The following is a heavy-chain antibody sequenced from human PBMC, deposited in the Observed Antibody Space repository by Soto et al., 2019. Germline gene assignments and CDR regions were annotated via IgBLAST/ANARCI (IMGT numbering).Heavy chain of an antibody. Sequence: GASVKVYCKASGYSFTDYHIHCVRQAPGQGLEWLGRINPKSGGTSTAQKLQGWVTMTRDRSISTVYMELTRLRSDDTAVYFCARGHSTDCSNGVCSFFYNHEMDVWGQGTTVTVSS. CDR1: GYSFTDYH. J-gene: IGHJ6*02. V-gene: IGHV1-2*04. CDR2: INPKSGGT. CDR3: ARGHSTDCSNGVCSFFYNHEMDV. D-gene: IGHD2-8*01.